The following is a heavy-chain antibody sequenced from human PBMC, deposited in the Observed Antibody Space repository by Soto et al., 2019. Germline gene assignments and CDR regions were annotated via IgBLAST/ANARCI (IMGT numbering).Heavy chain of an antibody. CDR2: IKSKTDGGTT. Sequence: GGSLRLSCAASGFTFSNAWMSWVRQAPGKGLEWVGRIKSKTDGGTTDYAAHVKGRFTISRDDSKNTLYLQMNSLKTEDTAVYYCTTSEPVAGNYYHGMDVWGQGTTVTVSS. D-gene: IGHD6-19*01. V-gene: IGHV3-15*01. CDR3: TTSEPVAGNYYHGMDV. CDR1: GFTFSNAW. J-gene: IGHJ6*02.